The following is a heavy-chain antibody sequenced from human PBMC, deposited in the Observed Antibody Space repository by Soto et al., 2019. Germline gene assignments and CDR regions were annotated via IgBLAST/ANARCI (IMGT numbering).Heavy chain of an antibody. CDR1: GGIFSSNT. Sequence: QVYLVQSVAEVKKPGSSVKISCKASGGIFSSNTINWVRQAAGQGLEWMGGIITLFGTANYAEKFQGRVTITADKSTKTEYMELTSLRSEDTAVYYCASKAACGGDCYAFDSWGQGTLVTVSS. CDR2: IITLFGTA. D-gene: IGHD2-21*02. J-gene: IGHJ4*02. CDR3: ASKAACGGDCYAFDS. V-gene: IGHV1-69*06.